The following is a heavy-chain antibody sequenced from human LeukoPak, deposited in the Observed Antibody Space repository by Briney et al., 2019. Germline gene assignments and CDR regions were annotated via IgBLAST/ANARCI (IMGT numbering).Heavy chain of an antibody. CDR3: ASKYYYDSSGYYLAPYYFDY. D-gene: IGHD3-22*01. CDR1: GGTFSSYA. V-gene: IGHV1-69*06. CDR2: IIPIFGTA. J-gene: IGHJ4*02. Sequence: ASVKVSCKASGGTFSSYAISWVRQAPGQGLEWMGGIIPIFGTANYAQKFQGRVTITADKSTSTAYMELSSLRSEDTAVYYCASKYYYDSSGYYLAPYYFDYWGQGTLVTVSS.